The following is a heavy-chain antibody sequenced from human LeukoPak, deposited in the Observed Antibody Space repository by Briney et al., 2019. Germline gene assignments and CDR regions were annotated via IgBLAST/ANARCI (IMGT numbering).Heavy chain of an antibody. V-gene: IGHV4-59*01. D-gene: IGHD5-18*01. Sequence: PSETLSLTCTVSGGSISSYYWSWIRQPPGKGLEWIGYIYYSGSTNYNPSLKSRVTISVDTSKKQFSLNLSSVTAADTAVYYCASRQNSYGHFDYWGQGTLVTVSS. CDR1: GGSISSYY. CDR2: IYYSGST. CDR3: ASRQNSYGHFDY. J-gene: IGHJ4*02.